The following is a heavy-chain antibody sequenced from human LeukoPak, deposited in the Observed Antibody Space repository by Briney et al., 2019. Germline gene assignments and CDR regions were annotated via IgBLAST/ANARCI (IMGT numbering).Heavy chain of an antibody. Sequence: GGTLRLSCAASGFTFNTYGMSWGRQAPGKGLEWVSAISGSGGSTYYADSVKGRFTISRDNSKNTLYLQMNSMRAEDTAVYYCAKDKPVSGYDPVDYWGQGTLVTVSS. CDR2: ISGSGGST. J-gene: IGHJ4*02. CDR3: AKDKPVSGYDPVDY. CDR1: GFTFNTYG. D-gene: IGHD5-12*01. V-gene: IGHV3-23*01.